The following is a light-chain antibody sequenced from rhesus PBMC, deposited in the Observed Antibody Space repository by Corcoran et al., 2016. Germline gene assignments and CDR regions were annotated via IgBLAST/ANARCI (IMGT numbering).Light chain of an antibody. CDR1: SSDVGGYNY. CDR2: GVS. V-gene: IGLV2S7*01. J-gene: IGLJ1*01. Sequence: QAAPTQPPSVSGSPGQSVTISCTGTSSDVGGYNYVSWYQQHPGKAPKLMLYGVSQRPSGVSDRFSGSKSGNTASLTISGLQAEDEADYYCCSYRTSSTYIFGAGTRLTVL. CDR3: CSYRTSSTYI.